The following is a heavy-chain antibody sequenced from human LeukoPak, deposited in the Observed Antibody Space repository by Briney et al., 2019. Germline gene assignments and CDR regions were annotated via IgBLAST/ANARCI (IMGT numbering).Heavy chain of an antibody. D-gene: IGHD5-12*01. CDR1: GFTFSDYY. Sequence: PGGSLRLSCAASGFTFSDYYMSWIRQAPGKGLEWVSYISSSGSTIYYADSVKGRFTISRDNAKNSLYLQMNNLRAEDTAVYYCARKYSGYDPSFDYWGQGTLVTVSS. CDR3: ARKYSGYDPSFDY. CDR2: ISSSGSTI. J-gene: IGHJ4*02. V-gene: IGHV3-11*04.